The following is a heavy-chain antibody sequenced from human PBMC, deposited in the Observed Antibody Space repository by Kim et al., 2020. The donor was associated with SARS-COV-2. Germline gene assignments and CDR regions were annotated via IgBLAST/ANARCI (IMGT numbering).Heavy chain of an antibody. CDR2: IYYSGST. D-gene: IGHD3-3*01. V-gene: IGHV4-39*01. Sequence: SETLSLTCTVSGGSISSSSYYWGWIRQPPGKGLEWIGSIYYSGSTYYNPSLKSRVTISVDTSKNQFSLKLSSVTAADTAVYYCARQVGGVTIFGVVIEEHLDPWGQGTLGTVSS. CDR1: GGSISSSSYY. CDR3: ARQVGGVTIFGVVIEEHLDP. J-gene: IGHJ5*02.